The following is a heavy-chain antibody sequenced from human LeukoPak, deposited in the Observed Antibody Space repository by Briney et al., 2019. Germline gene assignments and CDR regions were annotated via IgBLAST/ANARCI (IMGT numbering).Heavy chain of an antibody. Sequence: GGSLRLSCAATGFIFSHYALHWVRQARGKGLEWVAVIWSDGTNKYYAASVKGRFTISRDDSDKTVYLQMNTLRPEDTGVYYCARDAQRGFDYSNSLQYWGQGTPVTVS. CDR1: GFIFSHYA. CDR2: IWSDGTNK. CDR3: ARDAQRGFDYSNSLQY. J-gene: IGHJ4*02. V-gene: IGHV3-33*01. D-gene: IGHD4-11*01.